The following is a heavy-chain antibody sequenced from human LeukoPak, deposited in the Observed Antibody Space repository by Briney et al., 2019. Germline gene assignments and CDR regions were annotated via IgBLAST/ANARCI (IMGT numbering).Heavy chain of an antibody. CDR2: INHSGST. CDR1: GGSFSGYY. CDR3: ARGSYSSSWYFSWYFDL. D-gene: IGHD6-13*01. Sequence: SETLSLTCAVYGGSFSGYYWSWIRQPPGKGLEWIGEINHSGSTNYNPSLKSRVTISVDTSKNQFSLKLSSVTAADTAVYYCARGSYSSSWYFSWYFDLWGRGTLVTVSS. V-gene: IGHV4-34*01. J-gene: IGHJ2*01.